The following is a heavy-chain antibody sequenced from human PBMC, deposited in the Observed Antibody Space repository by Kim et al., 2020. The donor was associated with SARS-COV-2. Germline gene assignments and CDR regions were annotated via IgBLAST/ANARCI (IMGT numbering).Heavy chain of an antibody. CDR2: IYDSSNN. V-gene: IGHV4-39*01. D-gene: IGHD6-13*01. Sequence: SETLFLTCIVSGGSISSSSYYWGWKRQPPGKGWVWIGCIYDSSNNYPNPSLKSPVTISVDTNKNQFSLKPRTAADADTSLYSSASYSMWQQLGFDHWGQG. J-gene: IGHJ4*02. CDR1: GGSISSSSYY. CDR3: ASYSMWQQLGFDH.